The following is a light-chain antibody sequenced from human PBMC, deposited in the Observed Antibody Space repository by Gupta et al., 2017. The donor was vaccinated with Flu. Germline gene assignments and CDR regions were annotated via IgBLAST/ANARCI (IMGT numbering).Light chain of an antibody. V-gene: IGLV3-1*01. J-gene: IGLJ2*01. CDR1: KVGDKY. Sequence: SYGLTQPPSMSVSPGQTARIACFGDKVGDKYIYWYQQKPGQSPVLVVYEDNSRPSGIPDRFSGSYPGTTATMTISGTEATDEDYYHCQAWNTTTLVFGGGTKLTVL. CDR3: QAWNTTTLV. CDR2: EDN.